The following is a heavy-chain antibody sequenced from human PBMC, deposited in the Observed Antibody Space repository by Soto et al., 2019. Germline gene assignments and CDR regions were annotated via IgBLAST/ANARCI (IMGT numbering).Heavy chain of an antibody. J-gene: IGHJ4*02. CDR1: GFTFSSYS. V-gene: IGHV3-48*04. CDR2: ISSSSSTI. D-gene: IGHD3-3*01. Sequence: GGSLRLSCAASGFTFSSYSMNWVRQAPGKGLEWVSYISSSSSTIYYADSVKGRFTISRDNAKNSLYLQMNSLRAEDTAVYYCARDRGEWLYYFDYWGQGTLVTVSS. CDR3: ARDRGEWLYYFDY.